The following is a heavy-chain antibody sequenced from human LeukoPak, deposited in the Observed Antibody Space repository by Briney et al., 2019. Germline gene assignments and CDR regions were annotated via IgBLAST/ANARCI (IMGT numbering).Heavy chain of an antibody. D-gene: IGHD7-27*01. CDR3: ARDNFLGIWSYYFDY. J-gene: IGHJ4*02. V-gene: IGHV4-59*12. Sequence: SETLSLTCTVSGGSISSYYWSWIRQPPGKGLEWIGYIYYSGSTNYNPSLKSRVTMSVDTSKNQFSLKLSSVTAADTAVYYCARDNFLGIWSYYFDYWGQGTLVTVSS. CDR2: IYYSGST. CDR1: GGSISSYY.